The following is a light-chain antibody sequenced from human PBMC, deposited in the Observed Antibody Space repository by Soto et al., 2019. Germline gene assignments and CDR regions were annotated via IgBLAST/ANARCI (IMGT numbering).Light chain of an antibody. Sequence: DIQMTQSPSTLSASVGDRVTITCRASQSISSWLAWYQQKPGKAPKLLIYKASTLESGVPSRFSGSGSGTECTRTISSLQPDEFATYYCQQYNSYSTFGQGTKVEIK. V-gene: IGKV1-5*03. CDR3: QQYNSYST. J-gene: IGKJ1*01. CDR2: KAS. CDR1: QSISSW.